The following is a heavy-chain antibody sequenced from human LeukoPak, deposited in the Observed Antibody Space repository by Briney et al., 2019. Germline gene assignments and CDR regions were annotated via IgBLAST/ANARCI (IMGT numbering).Heavy chain of an antibody. CDR2: IYHSGST. CDR1: GGSISSSSYY. J-gene: IGHJ6*03. Sequence: PSETLSLTCTVSGGSISSSSYYWGWIRQPPGKGLEWIGSIYHSGSTNYNPSLKSRVTISVDKSKNQFSLKLSSVTAADTAVYYCARGCLLCYYYYYMDVWGKGTTVTVSS. D-gene: IGHD2-2*01. V-gene: IGHV4-39*07. CDR3: ARGCLLCYYYYYMDV.